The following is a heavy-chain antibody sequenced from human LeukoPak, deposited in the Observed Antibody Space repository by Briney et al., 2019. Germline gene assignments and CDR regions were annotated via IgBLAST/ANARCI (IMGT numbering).Heavy chain of an antibody. Sequence: SVTLSFTASGGTFSIYAISWVRQAPGQGHEWMGGIIPIFGTANYAQKFQGRVTITADESTSTAYMELSSLRSEDTAVYYCARGISGYSSSPLDYWGQGTLVTVSS. CDR3: ARGISGYSSSPLDY. D-gene: IGHD6-13*01. J-gene: IGHJ4*02. CDR1: GGTFSIYA. CDR2: IIPIFGTA. V-gene: IGHV1-69*01.